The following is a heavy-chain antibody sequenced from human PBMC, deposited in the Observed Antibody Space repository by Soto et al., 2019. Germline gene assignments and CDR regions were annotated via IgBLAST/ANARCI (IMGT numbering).Heavy chain of an antibody. CDR1: GYTFTSYG. J-gene: IGHJ3*02. Sequence: ASVKVCCKASGYTFTSYGISWVRQAPGKGREWMGWISAYNGNTNYAQKLQGRVTMTTDTSTSTAYMELRSLRSDDTAVYYCARLSIAAAGTYDAFDIWGQGTMVTVSS. CDR2: ISAYNGNT. CDR3: ARLSIAAAGTYDAFDI. V-gene: IGHV1-18*01. D-gene: IGHD6-13*01.